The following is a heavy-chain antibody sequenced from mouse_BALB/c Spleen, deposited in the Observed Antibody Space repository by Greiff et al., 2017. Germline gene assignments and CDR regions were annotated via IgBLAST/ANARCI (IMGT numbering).Heavy chain of an antibody. CDR1: GFTFSSYG. CDR2: INSNGGST. V-gene: IGHV5-6-3*01. Sequence: DVKLVESGGGLVQPGGSLKLSCAASGFTFSSYGMSWVRQTPDKRLELVATINSNGGSTYYPDSVKGRFTISRDNAKNTLYLQMSSLKSEDTAMYYCARDNYGNYNWGQGTLVTVSA. D-gene: IGHD2-1*01. CDR3: ARDNYGNYN. J-gene: IGHJ3*01.